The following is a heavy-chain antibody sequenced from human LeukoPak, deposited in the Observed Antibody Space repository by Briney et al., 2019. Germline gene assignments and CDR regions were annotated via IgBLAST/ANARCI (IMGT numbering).Heavy chain of an antibody. Sequence: SETLSLTCTVSGGSISSGGYYWSWIRQHPGKGLEWIGYIYYSGSTHYNPSLKSRVTISVDTSKNQFSLKLSSVTAADTAVYYCARDMTDWWFNPWGQGTLVTVSS. J-gene: IGHJ5*02. CDR3: ARDMTDWWFNP. D-gene: IGHD3-9*01. V-gene: IGHV4-31*03. CDR2: IYYSGST. CDR1: GGSISSGGYY.